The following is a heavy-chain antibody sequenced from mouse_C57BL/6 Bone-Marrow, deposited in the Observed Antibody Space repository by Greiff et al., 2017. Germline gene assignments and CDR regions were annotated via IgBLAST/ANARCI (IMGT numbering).Heavy chain of an antibody. CDR1: GYTFTSYW. CDR3: ARPYYSNYWYFDV. V-gene: IGHV1-55*01. Sequence: VQLQQSGAELVKPGASVKMSCKASGYTFTSYWITWVKQRPGQGLEWIGDIYPGSGSTNYNEKFKSKATLTVDPASSTAYMQLSSRPSEDSAVYYCARPYYSNYWYFDVWGTGTTVTVSS. CDR2: IYPGSGST. D-gene: IGHD2-5*01. J-gene: IGHJ1*03.